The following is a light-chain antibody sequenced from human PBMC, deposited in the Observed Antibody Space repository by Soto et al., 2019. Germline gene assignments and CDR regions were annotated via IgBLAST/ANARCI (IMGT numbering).Light chain of an antibody. CDR3: GTWDSSLSAVV. Sequence: QSVLTQPPSVSAAPGQKVTISCSGSISNIGSYYVSWYQQLPGTAPKLLIHDNNERPSGIPDRFSGSKSATSATLGITGLQTGDEADYYCGTWDSSLSAVVFGGGTKLTVL. J-gene: IGLJ2*01. V-gene: IGLV1-51*01. CDR1: ISNIGSYY. CDR2: DNN.